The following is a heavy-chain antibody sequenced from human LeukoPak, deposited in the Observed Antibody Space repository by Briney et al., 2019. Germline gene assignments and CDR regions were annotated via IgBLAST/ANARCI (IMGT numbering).Heavy chain of an antibody. CDR2: IIPIFGTA. CDR1: GGTFSSYA. CDR3: ARDPIAVAGTRGEYYYYGIDV. D-gene: IGHD6-19*01. Sequence: ASVKVSCKASGGTFSSYAISWVRQAPGQGLEWMGGIIPIFGTANYAQKFQGRVTITADESTSTAYMELSSLRSEDTAVYYCARDPIAVAGTRGEYYYYGIDVWGKGTTVTVSS. J-gene: IGHJ6*04. V-gene: IGHV1-69*13.